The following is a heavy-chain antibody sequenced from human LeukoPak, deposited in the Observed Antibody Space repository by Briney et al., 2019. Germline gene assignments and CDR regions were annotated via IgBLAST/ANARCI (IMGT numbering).Heavy chain of an antibody. V-gene: IGHV3-21*01. CDR1: GFTFSSYS. CDR3: AKDRLTLPAAISRT. CDR2: ISSSSSYI. Sequence: GGSLRLSCAASGFTFSSYSMNWVRQAPGKGLEWVSSISSSSSYIYYADSVKGRFTISRDNAKNSLYLQMNSLRAEDTAVYYCAKDRLTLPAAISRTWGQGTLVTVSS. D-gene: IGHD2-2*02. J-gene: IGHJ4*02.